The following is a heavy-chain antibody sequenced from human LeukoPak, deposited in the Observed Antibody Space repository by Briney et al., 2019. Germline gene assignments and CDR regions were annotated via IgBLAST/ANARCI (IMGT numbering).Heavy chain of an antibody. J-gene: IGHJ4*02. V-gene: IGHV4-59*11. CDR2: IYDSGST. CDR3: ARGGVLKSVDY. Sequence: PSETLSLTCTVSGGYLGSHYWTWIRQPPGKGLEWIGYIYDSGSTYYHPSLKSRVTISVDTSKNQFPLRLSSATAADTAVYYCARGGVLKSVDYWGQGTLVTVSS. D-gene: IGHD3-16*01. CDR1: GGYLGSHY.